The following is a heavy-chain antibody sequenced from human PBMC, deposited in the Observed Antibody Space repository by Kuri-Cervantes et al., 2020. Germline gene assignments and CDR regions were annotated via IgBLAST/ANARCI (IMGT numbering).Heavy chain of an antibody. CDR2: IKQDGSEK. CDR3: AREWFGGIDY. V-gene: IGHV3-7*01. CDR1: GFTFSSYW. D-gene: IGHD3-10*01. J-gene: IGHJ4*02. Sequence: GESLKISCAASGFTFSSYWMSWVRQAPGKGLEWVANIKQDGSEKYYVDSVKGRFTISRDNAKNSLYLQMNSLRAEDTAVYYCAREWFGGIDYWGQGTLVTVSS.